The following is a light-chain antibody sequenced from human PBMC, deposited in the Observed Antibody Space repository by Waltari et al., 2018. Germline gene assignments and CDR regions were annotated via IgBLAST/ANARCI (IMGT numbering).Light chain of an antibody. Sequence: EIVLTQSPGTLSLSPGERATLSCRASQSVSRSLAWYQQKPGQAPRLLIYDESSRATGIPDRFSGSGSGTDFSLTISRLEPEDFAVYYCQKYVNLPATFGQGTKVEIK. CDR2: DES. V-gene: IGKV3-20*01. CDR3: QKYVNLPAT. CDR1: QSVSRS. J-gene: IGKJ1*01.